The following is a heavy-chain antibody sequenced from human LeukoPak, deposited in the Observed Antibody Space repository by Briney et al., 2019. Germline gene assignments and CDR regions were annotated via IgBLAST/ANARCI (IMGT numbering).Heavy chain of an antibody. CDR2: ISAYNGKT. V-gene: IGHV1-18*01. J-gene: IGHJ5*02. Sequence: ASVKVSCKAAGYTFTRVGFNWVRQAPGQGLEWMGWISAYNGKTNYAQNLQGRVTMTTDTSTSTAYMELRSLRSDDTAVYYCARLNNVGYYDSSGYYTWGQGTLVTVSS. CDR3: ARLNNVGYYDSSGYYT. D-gene: IGHD3-22*01. CDR1: GYTFTRVG.